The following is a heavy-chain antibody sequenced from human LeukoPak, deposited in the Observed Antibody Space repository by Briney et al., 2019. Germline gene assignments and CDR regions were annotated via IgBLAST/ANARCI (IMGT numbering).Heavy chain of an antibody. CDR3: ARGCSNTYHYDSSGHDDAFDI. CDR2: INHSGST. CDR1: GGSFSGYY. D-gene: IGHD3-22*01. J-gene: IGHJ3*02. Sequence: SETLSLXCAVYGGSFSGYYWSWSRQPPGKGLEWIGDINHSGSTNYNPSLKSRVTISVDTSKNQFSLKLSSVTAADTAVYYCARGCSNTYHYDSSGHDDAFDIWGQGTMVTASS. V-gene: IGHV4-34*01.